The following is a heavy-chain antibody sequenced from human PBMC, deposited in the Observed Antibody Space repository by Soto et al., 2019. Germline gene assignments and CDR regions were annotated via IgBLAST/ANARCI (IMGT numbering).Heavy chain of an antibody. CDR2: IYWNGIE. J-gene: IGHJ4*02. CDR1: GFSLSSSGEA. Sequence: QITLKESGPALVKPTQTLTLTCTFSGFSLSSSGEAVGWIRQPPGKALEWLALIYWNGIERYSPSLKSRLTITKDTSKNQVVLTVTKMDPVDTATYFCAHGDPLDFHYWGQGTLVTVS. D-gene: IGHD3-10*01. V-gene: IGHV2-5*01. CDR3: AHGDPLDFHY.